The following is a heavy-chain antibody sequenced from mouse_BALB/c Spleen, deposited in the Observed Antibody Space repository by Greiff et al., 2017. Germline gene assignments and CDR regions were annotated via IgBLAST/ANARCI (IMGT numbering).Heavy chain of an antibody. Sequence: VQLQQSGPGLVKPSQSLSLTCTVTGYSITSDYAWNWIRQFPGNKLEWMGYISYSGSTSYNPSLKSRISITRDTSKNQFFLQLNSVTTEDTATYYCARTDGYYRGFAYWGQGTLVTVSA. CDR1: GYSITSDYA. CDR2: ISYSGST. D-gene: IGHD2-3*01. CDR3: ARTDGYYRGFAY. J-gene: IGHJ3*01. V-gene: IGHV3-2*02.